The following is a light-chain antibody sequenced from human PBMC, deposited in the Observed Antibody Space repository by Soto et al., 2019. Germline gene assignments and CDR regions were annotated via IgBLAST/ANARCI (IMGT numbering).Light chain of an antibody. CDR2: DAS. V-gene: IGKV3-15*01. J-gene: IGKJ5*01. CDR1: QSVSCD. Sequence: EVVLTQSPSTVSVSPGERATLSCRASQSVSCDLAWYHHKPGQAPRLLIYDASTRALDTPARFGGSGSGTEFTLTISSLQSEDFAVYFCQQYNNWPITFGQGTQLEIK. CDR3: QQYNNWPIT.